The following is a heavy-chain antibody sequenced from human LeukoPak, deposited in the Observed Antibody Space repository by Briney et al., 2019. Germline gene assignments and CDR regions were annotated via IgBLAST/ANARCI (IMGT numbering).Heavy chain of an antibody. V-gene: IGHV4-59*08. CDR1: GGSISSYY. J-gene: IGHJ1*01. CDR2: IYYSGST. D-gene: IGHD1-14*01. CDR3: AQDRFSFVH. Sequence: RPSETLSLTCTVSGGSISSYYWSWIRQPAGKGLEWIGYIYYSGSTSYNPSLKSRVTMSVDTSKNQFSLKLSSVTAADTAVYYCAQDRFSFVHWGQGTLVTVSS.